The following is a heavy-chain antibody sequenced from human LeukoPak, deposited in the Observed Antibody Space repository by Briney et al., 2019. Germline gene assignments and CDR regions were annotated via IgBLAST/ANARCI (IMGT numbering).Heavy chain of an antibody. Sequence: SVKVSCKASGYTFTSYAISWVRQAPGQGLEWMGRIIPIFGTANYAQKFQGRVTITTDESTSTAYMELSSLRSEDTAVYYCAREKWFGELPPSNWFDPWGQGTLVTVSS. V-gene: IGHV1-69*05. J-gene: IGHJ5*02. CDR1: GYTFTSYA. CDR3: AREKWFGELPPSNWFDP. CDR2: IIPIFGTA. D-gene: IGHD3-10*01.